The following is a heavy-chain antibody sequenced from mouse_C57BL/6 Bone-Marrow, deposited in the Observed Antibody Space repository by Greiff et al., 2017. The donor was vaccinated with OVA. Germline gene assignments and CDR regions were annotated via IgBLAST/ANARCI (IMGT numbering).Heavy chain of an antibody. Sequence: EVMLVESGGGLVKPGGSLKLSCAASGFTFSDYGMHWVRQAPEKGLEWVAYISSGSSTIYYADTVKGRFTISRDNAKNTLFLQMTSLRSEDTAMYYCARDQNYYAMDYWGQGTSVTVSS. V-gene: IGHV5-17*01. CDR1: GFTFSDYG. J-gene: IGHJ4*01. CDR2: ISSGSSTI. CDR3: ARDQNYYAMDY.